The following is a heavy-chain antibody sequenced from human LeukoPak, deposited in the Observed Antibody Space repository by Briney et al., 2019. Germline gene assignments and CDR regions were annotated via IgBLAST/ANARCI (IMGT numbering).Heavy chain of an antibody. CDR1: GYTFTGYY. Sequence: ASVKVSCKASGYTFTGYYIHWVRQAPGQGLEWMAWINPDSGDSYSAPKFQGRLTMTRDTSISTASMEVSWLTSDDTAVYYCATGVATAFTYWGQGTLVTVSS. J-gene: IGHJ4*02. CDR3: ATGVATAFTY. V-gene: IGHV1-2*02. CDR2: INPDSGDS. D-gene: IGHD5-12*01.